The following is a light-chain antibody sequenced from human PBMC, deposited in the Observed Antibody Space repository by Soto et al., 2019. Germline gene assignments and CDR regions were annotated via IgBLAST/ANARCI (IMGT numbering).Light chain of an antibody. Sequence: IVMTQSPATLSGSPGGRASLSCRASQSVSNNLAWYQQKPGQAPRLLIYGASTRAAGIPGRFSGSGSGTDFTLIISSLQSADFAVYYCQQYHNAGSTFGQGTKVEI. J-gene: IGKJ1*01. CDR2: GAS. CDR1: QSVSNN. CDR3: QQYHNAGST. V-gene: IGKV3-15*01.